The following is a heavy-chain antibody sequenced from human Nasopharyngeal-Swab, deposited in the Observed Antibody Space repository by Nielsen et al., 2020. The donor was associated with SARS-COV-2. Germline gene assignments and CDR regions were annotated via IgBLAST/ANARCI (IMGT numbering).Heavy chain of an antibody. CDR3: ARQVLYGLDV. D-gene: IGHD4/OR15-4a*01. CDR2: IKQDASEM. J-gene: IGHJ6*02. Sequence: GESLKISCAASGFTFSGYWMSWVRQVPGKGPEWVANIKQDASEMYYVDSVKGRFTISRDNAKSSLFLQMNSLRAEDTAVYYCARQVLYGLDVWGQGTTVTVSS. V-gene: IGHV3-7*01. CDR1: GFTFSGYW.